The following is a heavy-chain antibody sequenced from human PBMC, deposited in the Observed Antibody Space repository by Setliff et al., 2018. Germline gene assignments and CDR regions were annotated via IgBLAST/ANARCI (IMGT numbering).Heavy chain of an antibody. CDR3: AGMSGFQYIDV. D-gene: IGHD3-3*01. CDR1: DGSLSTYY. CDR2: VYYSGTA. J-gene: IGHJ6*03. V-gene: IGHV4-59*01. Sequence: SETLSLTCTVSDGSLSTYYWSWIRQPPGKGLEFIGYVYYSGTANYSPSLRSRLTISVDTSKNQFSLKLRSVTAADTAVYYCAGMSGFQYIDVWDKGTTVTAP.